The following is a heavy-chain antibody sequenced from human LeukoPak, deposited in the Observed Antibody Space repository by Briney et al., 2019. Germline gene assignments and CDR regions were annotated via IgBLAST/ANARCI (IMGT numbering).Heavy chain of an antibody. J-gene: IGHJ6*03. Sequence: GGSLRLSCAVSGFTLSNYAMSWVRQAPGKGLEWVSYISSSGSTIYYADSVKGRFTISRDNAKNSLYLQMNSLRAEDTAVYYCAASGYDYDYNYYMDVWGKGTTVTISS. CDR1: GFTLSNYA. CDR2: ISSSGSTI. D-gene: IGHD5-12*01. CDR3: AASGYDYDYNYYMDV. V-gene: IGHV3-11*04.